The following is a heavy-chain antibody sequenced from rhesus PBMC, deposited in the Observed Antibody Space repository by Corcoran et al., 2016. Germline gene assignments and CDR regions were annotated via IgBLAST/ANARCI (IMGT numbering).Heavy chain of an antibody. V-gene: IGHV4S11*01. CDR2: LYGSCTRS. J-gene: IGHJ4*01. CDR3: ARGPSNSWWDY. CDR1: GGSISSDY. D-gene: IGHD1-1*01. Sequence: QVQLQESGPGLVTPLETLSLTCAVSGGSISSDYWSWIRQPPGKGLEWIGYLYGSCTRSNSNPSLKSRVTLSVDTSKNQFSLKWSSVTAADTAVYYCARGPSNSWWDYWGQGVLVTVSS.